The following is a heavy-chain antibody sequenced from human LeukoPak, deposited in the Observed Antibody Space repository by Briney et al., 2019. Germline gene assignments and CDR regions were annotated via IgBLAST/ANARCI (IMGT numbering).Heavy chain of an antibody. J-gene: IGHJ5*01. D-gene: IGHD4/OR15-4a*01. CDR2: IFLYSGEV. Sequence: GGSLRLSCAVSGFTVDDYAMHWVRHVPGKGLEWVSGIFLYSGEVGYADSVKGRFTVSRDKAKNSLYLQMNSLRPEDTALYHCGKDLVPEGLDSWGQGTMVTVSS. V-gene: IGHV3-9*01. CDR3: GKDLVPEGLDS. CDR1: GFTVDDYA.